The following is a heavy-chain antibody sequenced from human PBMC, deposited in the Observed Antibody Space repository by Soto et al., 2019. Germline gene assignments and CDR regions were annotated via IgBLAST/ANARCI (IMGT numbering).Heavy chain of an antibody. CDR2: IIPIFGTA. Sequence: ASVKVSCKASGGTFSSYAISWVRQAPGQGLEWMGGIIPIFGTANYAQKFQGRVTITADESTSTAYMELSSLRSEDTAVYYCARGYYGSGSYRYYGMDVWGQGTTVTVSS. D-gene: IGHD3-10*01. V-gene: IGHV1-69*13. CDR1: GGTFSSYA. CDR3: ARGYYGSGSYRYYGMDV. J-gene: IGHJ6*02.